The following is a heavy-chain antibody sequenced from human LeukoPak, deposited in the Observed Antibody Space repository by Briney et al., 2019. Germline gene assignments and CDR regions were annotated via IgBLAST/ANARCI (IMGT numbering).Heavy chain of an antibody. CDR2: TFASGGRT. CDR1: GFTFTSYH. J-gene: IGHJ4*02. V-gene: IGHV1-46*01. CDR3: AREEAVVGGTDLDF. D-gene: IGHD6-19*01. Sequence: ASVKVSCKTSGFTFTSYHMHWVREAPGQGLEWMGVTFASGGRTRFAQKFQGRISVTRDTSTSTVYMELSSLRADDTAVYYCAREEAVVGGTDLDFWGQGTLVTVSS.